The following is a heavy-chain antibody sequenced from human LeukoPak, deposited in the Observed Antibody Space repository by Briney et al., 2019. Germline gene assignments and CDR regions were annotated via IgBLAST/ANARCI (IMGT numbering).Heavy chain of an antibody. CDR2: MNPNGGNT. J-gene: IGHJ6*02. Sequence: ASVKVSCKASGYTFTSYDINWVRQATGQGLEWMGWMNPNGGNTGYAQKFQGRVTMTRNTSISTAYMELSSLRSEDTAVYYCARVPAAIGYYYYGMDVWGQGTTVTVSS. V-gene: IGHV1-8*01. CDR1: GYTFTSYD. D-gene: IGHD2-2*01. CDR3: ARVPAAIGYYYYGMDV.